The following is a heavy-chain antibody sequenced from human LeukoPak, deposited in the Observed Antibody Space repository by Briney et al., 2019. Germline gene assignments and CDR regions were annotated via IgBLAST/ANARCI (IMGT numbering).Heavy chain of an antibody. Sequence: GASVRVSCKASGYTFTGYYMHWVRQAPGQGLEWMGRINPNSGGTNYAQKFQGRVTMTRDTSISTAYMELSRLRSDDTAVYYCARVRYCSSIRCYIDEYFQHWGQGTLVTVSS. CDR1: GYTFTGYY. CDR3: ARVRYCSSIRCYIDEYFQH. V-gene: IGHV1-2*06. CDR2: INPNSGGT. D-gene: IGHD2-2*01. J-gene: IGHJ1*01.